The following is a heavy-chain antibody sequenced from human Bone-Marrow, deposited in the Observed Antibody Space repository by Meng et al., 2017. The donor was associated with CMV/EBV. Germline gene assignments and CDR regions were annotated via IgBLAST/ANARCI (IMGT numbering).Heavy chain of an antibody. CDR1: GHSLSEVS. CDR3: ARALRDIVVPAAMEYYFDY. V-gene: IGHV1-24*01. Sequence: ASVKVSCKVSGHSLSEVSIDWVRQAPGKGLEWMGGSDPEDSEIIYAQKFQGRVTMTEDTSTDTAYMELSSLRSEDTAVYYCARALRDIVVPAAMEYYFDYWGQGTLVTVSS. CDR2: SDPEDSEI. J-gene: IGHJ4*02. D-gene: IGHD2-2*01.